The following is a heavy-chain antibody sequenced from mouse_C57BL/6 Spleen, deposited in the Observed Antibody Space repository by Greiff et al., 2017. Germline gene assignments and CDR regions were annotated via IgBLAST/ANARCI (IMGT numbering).Heavy chain of an antibody. D-gene: IGHD1-1*01. V-gene: IGHV1-15*01. J-gene: IGHJ2*01. CDR3: TREYYWFDY. CDR1: GYTFTDYE. CDR2: IDPETGGT. Sequence: VQLQQSGAELVRPGASVTLSCKASGYTFTDYEMHWVKQTPGHGLEWIGTIDPETGGTAYNQKFKGKAILTAAKSSSTAYMQLRSLPSEDSAVSDCTREYYWFDYWGQGTTLTVSA.